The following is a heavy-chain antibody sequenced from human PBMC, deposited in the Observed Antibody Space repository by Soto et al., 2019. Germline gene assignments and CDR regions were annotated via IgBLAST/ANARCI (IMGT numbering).Heavy chain of an antibody. CDR3: ASTKYDSSAYYYWYLGL. V-gene: IGHV1-69*06. CDR1: EATVRNYA. CDR2: IIPIFGTA. D-gene: IGHD3-22*01. J-gene: IGHJ2*01. Sequence: QVELVQSGAEVKKPGSSVKFSCQASEATVRNYAISWVRQAPGQGLEWMGGIIPIFGTANYAQKFQGRVTINADTSANTVYLELSSLRSEDTAVYYCASTKYDSSAYYYWYLGLWGRGTLGTVSS.